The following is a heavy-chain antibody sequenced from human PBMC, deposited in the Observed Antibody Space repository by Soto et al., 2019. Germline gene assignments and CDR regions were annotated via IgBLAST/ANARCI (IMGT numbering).Heavy chain of an antibody. CDR2: IWYDGSNK. Sequence: GGSLRLSCASSGITFSSYGMHWVRQAPGKGLEWVAVIWYDGSNKYYADSVKGRFTISRDNSKNTLYLQMNSLRAEDTAVYYCARAHTGPFDYWGQGTLLTVSS. CDR1: GITFSSYG. J-gene: IGHJ4*02. CDR3: ARAHTGPFDY. D-gene: IGHD2-2*02. V-gene: IGHV3-33*01.